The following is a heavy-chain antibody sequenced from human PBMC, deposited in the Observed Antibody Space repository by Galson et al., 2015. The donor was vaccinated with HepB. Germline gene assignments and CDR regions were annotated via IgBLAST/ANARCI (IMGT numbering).Heavy chain of an antibody. V-gene: IGHV3-30*18. CDR3: AKGDWGWDQGLGLFDL. Sequence: SLRLSCAASGFTFSSYGMHWVRQAPGEGLEWVAVMSYDGSNKYYADSVKGRFTISRDNSKNTLYLQMKSLRIDDAAVYFCAKGDWGWDQGLGLFDLWGQGTLVTVSS. CDR2: MSYDGSNK. D-gene: IGHD7-27*01. J-gene: IGHJ5*02. CDR1: GFTFSSYG.